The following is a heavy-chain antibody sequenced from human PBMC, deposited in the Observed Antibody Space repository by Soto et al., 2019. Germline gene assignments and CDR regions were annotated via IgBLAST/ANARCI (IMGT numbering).Heavy chain of an antibody. CDR2: ICGSGDCT. Sequence: GSLRLPCAASGLPFSTYAMTWVRQAPGRGLEWVSSICGSGDCTYYADSVKGRFTISRDKSKNTLYLQMNSLRAEDTAVYYCAKDGVNWGWGGHGMDVWGQGTTVTVSS. J-gene: IGHJ6*02. V-gene: IGHV3-23*01. CDR3: AKDGVNWGWGGHGMDV. CDR1: GLPFSTYA. D-gene: IGHD7-27*01.